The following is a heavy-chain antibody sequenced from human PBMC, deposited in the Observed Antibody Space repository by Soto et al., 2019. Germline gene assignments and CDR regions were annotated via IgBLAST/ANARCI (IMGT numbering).Heavy chain of an antibody. V-gene: IGHV4-39*01. J-gene: IGHJ4*02. CDR3: ARARYNGYDLPYYFDY. D-gene: IGHD5-12*01. CDR1: GGSISSSSYY. Sequence: SETLSLTCTVSGGSISSSSYYWGCIRQPPGKGLEWIGSIYYSGSTYYNPSLKSRVTISVDTSKNQFSLKLTSVTVADTAVYFCARARYNGYDLPYYFDYWGQGTLVTVS. CDR2: IYYSGST.